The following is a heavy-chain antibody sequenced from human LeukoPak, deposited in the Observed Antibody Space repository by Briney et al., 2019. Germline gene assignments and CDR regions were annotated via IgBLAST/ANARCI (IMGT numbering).Heavy chain of an antibody. CDR2: INHSGST. Sequence: NSSETLSLTCAVYGGSFSGYYWSWIRQPPGKGLEWIGEINHSGSTNYNPSLKSRVTISVDTSKNQFSLKLSSVTAADTAVYYCARKPIAVAGLDYWGQGTLVTVSS. CDR3: ARKPIAVAGLDY. J-gene: IGHJ4*02. CDR1: GGSFSGYY. V-gene: IGHV4-34*01. D-gene: IGHD6-19*01.